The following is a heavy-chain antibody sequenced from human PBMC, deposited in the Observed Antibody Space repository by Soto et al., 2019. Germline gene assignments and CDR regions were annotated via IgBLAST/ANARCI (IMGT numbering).Heavy chain of an antibody. J-gene: IGHJ5*02. CDR3: ARGVKYGAYSRWFDP. CDR1: GYTFTSYD. V-gene: IGHV1-8*01. D-gene: IGHD4-17*01. CDR2: MNPNSGNT. Sequence: GASVKVSCKASGYTFTSYDINWVRQATGQGLEYLGWMNPNSGNTGYVQKFQGRVTMTRDTSISTAYMEKSSLRSEDTAVYFCARGVKYGAYSRWFDPWGQGTLVTVSS.